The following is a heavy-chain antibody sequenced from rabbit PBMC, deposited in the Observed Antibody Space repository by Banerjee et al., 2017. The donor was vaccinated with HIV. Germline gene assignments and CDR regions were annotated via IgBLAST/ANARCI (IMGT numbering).Heavy chain of an antibody. D-gene: IGHD8-1*01. Sequence: QEQLVESGGGLVQPEGSLTLTCTASGFSFSGSYWICWVRQAPGKGLEWIACINNGDGRTYYASWAKGRFTISKTSSTTVTLEMTSLTAADTATYFCAKDHSSDYIYFDLWGQGTLVTVS. J-gene: IGHJ4*01. CDR2: INNGDGRT. V-gene: IGHV1S45*01. CDR3: AKDHSSDYIYFDL. CDR1: GFSFSGSYW.